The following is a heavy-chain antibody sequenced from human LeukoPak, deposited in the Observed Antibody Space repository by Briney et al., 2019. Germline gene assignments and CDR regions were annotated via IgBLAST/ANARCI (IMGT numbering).Heavy chain of an antibody. CDR2: ISAYNGNT. Sequence: VASVKVSCKASGYTFTSYGISWVRQAPGQGLEWMGWISAYNGNTNYAQELQGRVTMTTDTSTSTAYMELRSLRSDDTAVYYCARKVTMVRGIISSKTQSYYGMDVWGQGTTVTVPS. CDR3: ARKVTMVRGIISSKTQSYYGMDV. J-gene: IGHJ6*02. V-gene: IGHV1-18*01. CDR1: GYTFTSYG. D-gene: IGHD3-10*01.